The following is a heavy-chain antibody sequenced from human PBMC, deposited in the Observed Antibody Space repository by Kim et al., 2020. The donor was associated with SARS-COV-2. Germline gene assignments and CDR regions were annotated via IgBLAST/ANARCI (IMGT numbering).Heavy chain of an antibody. D-gene: IGHD3-3*02. Sequence: GGSLRLSCAASGFTFSGSALHWVRRASGKGLEWVGRIRSKANGYATAYSASVRGRFTISRDDSKNTAYLQMRGLKTEDTALYYCTSVPATPLAFWDAFDIWGQGTMVTVSS. CDR1: GFTFSGSA. CDR2: IRSKANGYAT. V-gene: IGHV3-73*01. J-gene: IGHJ3*02. CDR3: TSVPATPLAFWDAFDI.